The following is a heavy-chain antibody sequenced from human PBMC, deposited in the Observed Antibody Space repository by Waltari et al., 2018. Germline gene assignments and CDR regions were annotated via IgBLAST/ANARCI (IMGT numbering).Heavy chain of an antibody. V-gene: IGHV3-21*01. CDR3: ARDPLDGYPYYFDY. CDR1: GFTFSSYS. CDR2: ISSSSRYI. D-gene: IGHD5-12*01. Sequence: EVQLVESGGGLVKPGGSLRLSCAASGFTFSSYSMNWVRQAPGKGLEWVSSISSSSRYIYYSDSVKGRFTISRDNAKNSLYLQMNSLRAEDTAVYYCARDPLDGYPYYFDYWGQGTLVTVSS. J-gene: IGHJ4*02.